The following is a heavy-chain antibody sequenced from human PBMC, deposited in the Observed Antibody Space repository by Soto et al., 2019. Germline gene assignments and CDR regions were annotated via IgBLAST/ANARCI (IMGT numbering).Heavy chain of an antibody. Sequence: SVKVSCKASGGTFSSYAISWVRQAPGQGLEWMGGIIPIFGTANYAQKFQGRVTITADESTSTAYMELSSLRSEDTAVYYCAKDRDYQLADWFDPWGQGTLVTVSS. J-gene: IGHJ5*02. CDR2: IIPIFGTA. CDR3: AKDRDYQLADWFDP. CDR1: GGTFSSYA. D-gene: IGHD2-2*01. V-gene: IGHV1-69*13.